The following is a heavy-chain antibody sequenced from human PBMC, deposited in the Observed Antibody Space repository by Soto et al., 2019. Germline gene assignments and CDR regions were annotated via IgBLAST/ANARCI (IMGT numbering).Heavy chain of an antibody. CDR1: GGTFSSYA. J-gene: IGHJ6*02. D-gene: IGHD6-13*01. Sequence: QVQLVQSGAEVKKPGSSVKVSCKASGGTFSSYAISWVRQAPGQGLEWMGGIIPTFGTANYAQKFQGRVTITADESTSTAYMELSSLRSEDTAVYYCARGGAAAAVSGYGMDVWGQGPTVTVSS. V-gene: IGHV1-69*12. CDR2: IIPTFGTA. CDR3: ARGGAAAAVSGYGMDV.